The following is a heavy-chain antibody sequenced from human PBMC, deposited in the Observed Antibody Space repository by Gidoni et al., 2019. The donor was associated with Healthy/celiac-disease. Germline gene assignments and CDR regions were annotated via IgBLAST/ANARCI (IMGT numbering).Heavy chain of an antibody. J-gene: IGHJ4*02. CDR3: ARDRAMADGLYDY. V-gene: IGHV3-21*01. CDR1: GFTFSSYS. D-gene: IGHD3-10*01. Sequence: EVQLVESGGGLVKPGGSLRLSCAASGFTFSSYSMNWVRQAPGKGLEWVSSISSSSSYIYYADSVKGRFTISRDNAKNSLYLQMNSLRAEDTAVYYCARDRAMADGLYDYWGQGTLVTVSS. CDR2: ISSSSSYI.